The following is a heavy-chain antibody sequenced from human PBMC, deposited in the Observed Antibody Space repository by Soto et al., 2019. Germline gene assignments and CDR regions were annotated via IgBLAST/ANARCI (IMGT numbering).Heavy chain of an antibody. D-gene: IGHD3-3*01. J-gene: IGHJ3*02. Sequence: DVQLVESGGGLIQPGGSLRLSCVASGLTVSGKKYVAWVRQAPGKGPEWVSGVYDLDGTYYADSVRGRFTTSIGNSRTLLGHKSGTAKHEDSARFCGAICRLKKNAYHIWGRGQMVPLPS. CDR1: GLTVSGKKY. V-gene: IGHV3-53*01. CDR2: VYDLDGT. CDR3: AICRLKKNAYHI.